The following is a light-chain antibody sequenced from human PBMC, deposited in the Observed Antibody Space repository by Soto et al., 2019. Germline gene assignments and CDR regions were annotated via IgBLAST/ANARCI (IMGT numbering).Light chain of an antibody. CDR1: SSNIGAGYD. CDR3: QSYDSSLSGSV. CDR2: DNT. J-gene: IGLJ2*01. V-gene: IGLV1-40*01. Sequence: QSVLTQPPSVSGAPGQRVTISCTGSSSNIGAGYDVHWYQHLPGTAPKLLIYDNTNRPSGVPDRFSGSKSATSASLAITGRQAGDEADYYCQSYDSSLSGSVFGGGTKLTVL.